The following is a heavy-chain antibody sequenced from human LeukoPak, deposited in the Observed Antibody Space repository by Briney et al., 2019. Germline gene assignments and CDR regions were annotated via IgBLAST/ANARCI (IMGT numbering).Heavy chain of an antibody. V-gene: IGHV4-59*12. CDR2: IYYSGST. CDR3: ARGPGKYYGSGSRSTYNWFDP. D-gene: IGHD3-10*01. CDR1: GGSISSYY. J-gene: IGHJ5*02. Sequence: PSETLSLTCTVSGGSISSYYWSWIRQPPGKGLEWIGYIYYSGSTNYNPSLKSRVTISVDTSKNQFSLKLSSVTAADTAVYYCARGPGKYYGSGSRSTYNWFDPWGQGTLVTVSS.